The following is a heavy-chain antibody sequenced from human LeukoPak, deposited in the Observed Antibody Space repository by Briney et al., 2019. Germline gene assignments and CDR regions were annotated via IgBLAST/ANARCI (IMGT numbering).Heavy chain of an antibody. CDR1: GGSISGYY. Sequence: SETLSLTCAVSGGSISGYYWMWVRQPPGKGLEWIGYVHYTGGTRYNPSLKSRVTISVDTSKNQFSLKLSSVTAADTAVYYCARTMIGFLVWFDPWGQGTLVTVSS. D-gene: IGHD3-22*01. CDR3: ARTMIGFLVWFDP. J-gene: IGHJ5*02. V-gene: IGHV4-59*12. CDR2: VHYTGGT.